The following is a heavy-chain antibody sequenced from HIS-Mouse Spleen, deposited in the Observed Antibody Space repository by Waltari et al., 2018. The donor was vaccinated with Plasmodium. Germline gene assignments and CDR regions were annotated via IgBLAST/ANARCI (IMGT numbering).Heavy chain of an antibody. D-gene: IGHD6-13*01. CDR1: GYTFTGYY. Sequence: QVQLVQSGAEVKKPGASVKVSCKASGYTFTGYYMHWVRQAPGQGLEWMGWSNPKRGGTNYAQRFQGRVTMTRDTSISTAYMELSRLRSDDTAVYYCARVLGYKAAAGTFVQYFQHWGQGTLVTVSS. CDR3: ARVLGYKAAAGTFVQYFQH. CDR2: SNPKRGGT. V-gene: IGHV1-2*02. J-gene: IGHJ1*01.